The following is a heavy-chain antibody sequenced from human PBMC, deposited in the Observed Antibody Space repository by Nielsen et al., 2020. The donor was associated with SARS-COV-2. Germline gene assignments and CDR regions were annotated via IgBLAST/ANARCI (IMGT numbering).Heavy chain of an antibody. CDR2: TSYDGSRQ. Sequence: GGSLRLSCAASGFTFSRFQMHWVRQAPGKGLEWVAITSYDGSRQIYADSVKGRFIISRDNSKNTLYLHMNNLRAEDTAVYYCAKEVAAAHSSDFDYWGQGTLVTVSS. CDR1: GFTFSRFQ. V-gene: IGHV3-30*04. CDR3: AKEVAAAHSSDFDY. J-gene: IGHJ4*02. D-gene: IGHD6-13*01.